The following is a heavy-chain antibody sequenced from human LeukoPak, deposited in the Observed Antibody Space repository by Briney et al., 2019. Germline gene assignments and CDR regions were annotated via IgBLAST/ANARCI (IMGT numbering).Heavy chain of an antibody. Sequence: PSETLSLTCVVSGGSVSSSKWWSWVRQPPGKGLEWIGQVYHDGGTKYNPSLKSRVTILVDKSKNQFSLKLSSVTAADTAVYYCARGTHSRIPDIVVVPAAHRGWFDPWGQGTLVTVSS. D-gene: IGHD2-2*01. CDR1: GGSVSSSKW. V-gene: IGHV4-4*02. CDR2: VYHDGGT. CDR3: ARGTHSRIPDIVVVPAAHRGWFDP. J-gene: IGHJ5*02.